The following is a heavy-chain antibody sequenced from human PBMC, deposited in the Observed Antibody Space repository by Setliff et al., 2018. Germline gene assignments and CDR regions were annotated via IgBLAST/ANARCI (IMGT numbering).Heavy chain of an antibody. CDR1: GGSFTTYF. D-gene: IGHD2-15*01. CDR3: ARDLRYCSGGTCYSAFDF. J-gene: IGHJ4*02. CDR2: ISHSGST. V-gene: IGHV4-34*01. Sequence: SETLSLTCAVYGGSFTTYFWSWIRQPPGKGLEWIGEISHSGSTNYNPSLKSRVTMSVDRSKNQFSLRLSSVTAADTAVYYCARDLRYCSGGTCYSAFDFWGQGTLVTVSS.